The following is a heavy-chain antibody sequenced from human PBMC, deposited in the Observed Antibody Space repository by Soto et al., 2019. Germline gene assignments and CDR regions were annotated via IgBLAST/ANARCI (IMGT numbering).Heavy chain of an antibody. J-gene: IGHJ6*02. D-gene: IGHD6-19*01. CDR3: AREFGSGWYRYGMDV. CDR2: IWYDGSNK. Sequence: QVQLVESGGGVVQPGRSLRLSCAASGFTFSSYGMHWVRQAPGKGLEWVAVIWYDGSNKYYADSVKGRFTISRDNSKNTLYLQMNSLRAEDTAVYFCAREFGSGWYRYGMDVWGQATTVTVSS. V-gene: IGHV3-33*01. CDR1: GFTFSSYG.